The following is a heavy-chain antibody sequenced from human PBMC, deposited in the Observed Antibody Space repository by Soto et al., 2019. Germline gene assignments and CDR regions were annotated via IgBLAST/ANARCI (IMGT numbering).Heavy chain of an antibody. D-gene: IGHD4-4*01. CDR1: GGTFSSYA. J-gene: IGHJ6*02. CDR3: VREGRGGVNSNYNYYYYGMDV. CDR2: IIPILGIA. V-gene: IGHV1-69*10. Sequence: SVKVSCKASGGTFSSYAISWVRQAPGQGLEWMGGIIPILGIANYAQKFQGRVTITADKSTSTAYMELSSLRSEDTAVYYCVREGRGGVNSNYNYYYYGMDVWGQGTTVTVSS.